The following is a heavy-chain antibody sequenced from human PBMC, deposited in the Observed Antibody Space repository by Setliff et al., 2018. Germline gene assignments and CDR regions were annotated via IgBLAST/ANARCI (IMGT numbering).Heavy chain of an antibody. Sequence: SETLSLTCTVSGGSISSSSYYWGWVRQPPGKGLEWIGSIYYSGSTYYNPSLKSRVTISVDTSKNQFSLKLSSVTAADTAVYYCASTPDGDLYYNFWSGYYLTLDYWGQGTLVTVSS. CDR1: GGSISSSSYY. D-gene: IGHD3-3*01. CDR3: ASTPDGDLYYNFWSGYYLTLDY. V-gene: IGHV4-39*07. J-gene: IGHJ4*02. CDR2: IYYSGST.